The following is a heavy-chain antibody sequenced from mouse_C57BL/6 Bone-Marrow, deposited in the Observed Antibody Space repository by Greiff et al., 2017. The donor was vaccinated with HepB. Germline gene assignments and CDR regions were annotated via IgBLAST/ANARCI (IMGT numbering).Heavy chain of an antibody. Sequence: EVQLQESGGGLVKPGGSLKLSCAASGFTFSDYGMHWVRQAPEKGLEWVAYISSGSSTIYYADTVKGRFTISRDNAKNTLFLQMTSLRSEDTAMYYCARQNAMDYWGQGTPVTVSS. CDR3: ARQNAMDY. J-gene: IGHJ4*01. CDR1: GFTFSDYG. V-gene: IGHV5-17*01. CDR2: ISSGSSTI.